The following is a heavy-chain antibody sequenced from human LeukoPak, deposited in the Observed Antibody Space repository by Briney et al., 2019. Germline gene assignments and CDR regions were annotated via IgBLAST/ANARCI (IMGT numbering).Heavy chain of an antibody. CDR1: GFTFSGYW. Sequence: GGSLRLSCAASGFTFSGYWMHWVRQAPGKGLVWVSRINDDGSSRSYADSVKGRFTISRDNAKNSLYLQMNSLRAEDTAVYYCARDDSSGYYPCLWGQGTLVTVSS. CDR2: INDDGSSR. J-gene: IGHJ4*02. V-gene: IGHV3-74*01. D-gene: IGHD3-22*01. CDR3: ARDDSSGYYPCL.